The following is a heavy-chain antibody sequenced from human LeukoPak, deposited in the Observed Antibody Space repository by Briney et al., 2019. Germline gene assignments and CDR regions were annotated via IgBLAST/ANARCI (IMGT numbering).Heavy chain of an antibody. D-gene: IGHD3-22*01. CDR3: ATHYYDSSGYYYDHAFDI. CDR1: GFTVSSNY. J-gene: IGHJ3*02. Sequence: GGSLRLSCAASGFTVSSNYMSWVRQAPGKGLEWVSVIYSGNNTYYADSVKGRFTISRDNSKNTLYLQMNNLRAEDTAVYYCATHYYDSSGYYYDHAFDIWGQGTMVTVSS. CDR2: IYSGNNT. V-gene: IGHV3-53*01.